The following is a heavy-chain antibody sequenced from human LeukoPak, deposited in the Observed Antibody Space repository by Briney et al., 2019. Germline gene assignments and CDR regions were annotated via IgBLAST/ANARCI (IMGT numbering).Heavy chain of an antibody. D-gene: IGHD4-11*01. V-gene: IGHV3-11*06. J-gene: IGHJ4*02. CDR1: GFTFSDYY. Sequence: GGSLRLSCAVSGFTFSDYYMSWIRQAPGKGLEWVSYISSSSSYTNYADSVKGRFTISRDNAKNSLYLQMNSLRAEDTAVYYCASGRYSNYFDYWGQGTLVTVSS. CDR2: ISSSSSYT. CDR3: ASGRYSNYFDY.